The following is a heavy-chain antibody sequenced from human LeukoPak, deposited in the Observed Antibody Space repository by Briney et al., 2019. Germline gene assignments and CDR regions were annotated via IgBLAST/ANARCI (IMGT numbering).Heavy chain of an antibody. D-gene: IGHD3-22*01. CDR1: GGSFSGYY. Sequence: SETLSLTCAVYGGSFSGYYWSWIRQPPGKGLERIGEINHSGSTNYNPSLKSRVTISVDTSKNQFSLKLSSVTAADTAVYYCARQYWDDSKLDYWGQGTLVTVSS. V-gene: IGHV4-34*01. CDR2: INHSGST. J-gene: IGHJ4*02. CDR3: ARQYWDDSKLDY.